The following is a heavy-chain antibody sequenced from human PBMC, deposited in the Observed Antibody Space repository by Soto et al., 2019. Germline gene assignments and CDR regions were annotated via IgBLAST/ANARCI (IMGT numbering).Heavy chain of an antibody. J-gene: IGHJ5*02. CDR2: ISGSGGTT. Sequence: GGSLRLSCATSGFTFSTYAMSLVRQAPGKGLECVSIISGSGGTTYYADSVKGRFTISRDNSKNTLYLQMNSLKAEDTAIFYCAKHSVGSQLLYNWFDPWGQGTLVTVSS. V-gene: IGHV3-23*01. CDR3: AKHSVGSQLLYNWFDP. CDR1: GFTFSTYA. D-gene: IGHD2-2*01.